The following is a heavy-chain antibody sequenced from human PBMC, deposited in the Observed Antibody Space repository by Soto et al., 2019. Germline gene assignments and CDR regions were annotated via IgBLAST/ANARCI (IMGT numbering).Heavy chain of an antibody. V-gene: IGHV1-18*01. J-gene: IGHJ5*02. D-gene: IGHD3-10*01. CDR3: ARAVTMDWFDP. CDR2: ISAYNGNT. CDR1: GYTFTCYG. Sequence: GASVKVSCKASGYTFTCYGLSWVRQAPGQGLEWMGWISAYNGNTNYAQKLQGRVTMTTDTSTSTAYMELRSLRSDDTAVYYCARAVTMDWFDPWCQGTLVTVSS.